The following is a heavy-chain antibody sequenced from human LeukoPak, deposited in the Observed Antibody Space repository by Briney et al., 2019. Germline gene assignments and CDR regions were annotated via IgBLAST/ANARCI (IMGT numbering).Heavy chain of an antibody. Sequence: SETLSLTCTVSGGSINSRFWSWIRQPPGKGLEWIGYISYKGSANYNPSLKSRVTLSIDTSKNQFSLKLTSVTAADTAVYYCAGDSSVWLYVDYWGQGTLVTVAS. D-gene: IGHD6-19*01. CDR2: ISYKGSA. J-gene: IGHJ4*02. V-gene: IGHV4-59*11. CDR1: GGSINSRF. CDR3: AGDSSVWLYVDY.